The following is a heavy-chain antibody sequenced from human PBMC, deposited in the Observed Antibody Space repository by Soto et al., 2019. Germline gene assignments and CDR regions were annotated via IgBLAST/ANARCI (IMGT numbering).Heavy chain of an antibody. CDR1: AGSISSYY. D-gene: IGHD4-17*01. CDR3: ARQGHGDYGWVAFDI. V-gene: IGHV4-59*08. Sequence: PSETLSLTCTVSAGSISSYYWSWIRQPPGKGLEWIGYIYYSGSTNYNPSLKSRVTISVDTSKNQFSLKLSSVTATDTAVYYCARQGHGDYGWVAFDIWGQGTMVTVSS. CDR2: IYYSGST. J-gene: IGHJ3*02.